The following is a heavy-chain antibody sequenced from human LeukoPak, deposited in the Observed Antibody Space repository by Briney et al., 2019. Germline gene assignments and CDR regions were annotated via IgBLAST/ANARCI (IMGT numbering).Heavy chain of an antibody. CDR3: ARIARVWGYSGYDLDY. CDR1: GGSISSSYYY. CDR2: IYYSGST. Sequence: PSETLSLTCTVSGGSISSSYYYWGWIRQPPGKGLEWIGYIYYSGSTNYNPSLKSRVTISVDTSKNQFSLKLSSVTAADTAVYYCARIARVWGYSGYDLDYWGQGTLVTVSS. J-gene: IGHJ4*02. D-gene: IGHD5-12*01. V-gene: IGHV4-61*05.